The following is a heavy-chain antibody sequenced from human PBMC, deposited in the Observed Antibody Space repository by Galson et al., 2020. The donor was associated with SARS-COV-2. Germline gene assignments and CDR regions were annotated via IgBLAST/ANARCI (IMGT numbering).Heavy chain of an antibody. CDR2: ISYDGSNK. CDR3: ANEDGILGAFDI. J-gene: IGHJ3*02. D-gene: IGHD1-26*01. V-gene: IGHV3-30*18. CDR1: GFTFSSYA. Sequence: GESLKISCAASGFTFSSYAMHWVRQAPGKGLEWVAVISYDGSNKYYADSVKGRFTISRDNSKNTLYLQMNSLRAEDTAVYYCANEDGILGAFDIWGQGTMVTVSS.